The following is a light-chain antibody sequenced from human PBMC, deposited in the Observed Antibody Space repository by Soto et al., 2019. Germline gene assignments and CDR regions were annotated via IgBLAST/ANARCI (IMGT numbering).Light chain of an antibody. V-gene: IGKV1-5*01. J-gene: IGKJ3*01. Sequence: DIQMTQSPSTLSASVGDRVTITCRASQSISYWLAWYQQKPGKAPKLLIYDASSLDSGVPSRFSGSGSGTEFTLTISSLQPDDFATFYCQQYYTYSTFGPGTKVDI. CDR2: DAS. CDR3: QQYYTYST. CDR1: QSISYW.